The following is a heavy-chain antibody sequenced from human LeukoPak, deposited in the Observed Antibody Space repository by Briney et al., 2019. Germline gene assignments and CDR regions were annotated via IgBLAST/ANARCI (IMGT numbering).Heavy chain of an antibody. V-gene: IGHV3-11*01. J-gene: IGHJ4*02. D-gene: IGHD6-6*01. CDR2: ISESGAST. Sequence: GGSLRLSCVVSGLKFSDWYMTWIRQAPGKGLEWITYISESGASTYQADSVKGRFTISRDNAENSVYLQMNSLRDEDTAVYYCARLTGSSVDYWGQGTLVTVSS. CDR1: GLKFSDWY. CDR3: ARLTGSSVDY.